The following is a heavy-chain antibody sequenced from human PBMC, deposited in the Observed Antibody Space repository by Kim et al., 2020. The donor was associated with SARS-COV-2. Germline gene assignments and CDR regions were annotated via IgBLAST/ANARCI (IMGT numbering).Heavy chain of an antibody. CDR2: IWNDENKK. D-gene: IGHD2-21*02. J-gene: IGHJ4*02. Sequence: GGSLRLSCAASGFTFNAYSMNWVRQPPGKGLEWVAVIWNDENKKYYADSVKGRFIISRDNSKNTLYLQMNSRKAEATAVYYSARDFTADYFDYWGQGTL. CDR3: ARDFTADYFDY. V-gene: IGHV3-33*01. CDR1: GFTFNAYS.